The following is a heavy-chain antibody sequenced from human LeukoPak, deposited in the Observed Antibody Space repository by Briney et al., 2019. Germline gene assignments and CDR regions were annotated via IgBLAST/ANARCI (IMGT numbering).Heavy chain of an antibody. CDR1: GFTFSNYW. CDR3: VRSAFLTTEFYFDY. Sequence: GGSLRLSCVSSGFTFSNYWMHWVRQAPGKGLVWVSRINTDGRTTTYADSVKGRFTISRDNAKNTLYLQMNSLRAEDTAVYYCVRSAFLTTEFYFDYWGQGTLVTVSS. J-gene: IGHJ4*02. CDR2: INTDGRTT. V-gene: IGHV3-74*01. D-gene: IGHD4-11*01.